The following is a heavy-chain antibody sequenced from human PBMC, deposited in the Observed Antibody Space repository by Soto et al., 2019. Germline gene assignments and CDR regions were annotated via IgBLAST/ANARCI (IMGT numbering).Heavy chain of an antibody. D-gene: IGHD3-22*01. V-gene: IGHV4-4*07. CDR2: IYTSGST. J-gene: IGHJ4*02. CDR1: GGSISSYY. CDR3: ARELSYYYDSSGYASAYYFDY. Sequence: ETLSLTCTVSGGSISSYYWSWIRQPAGKGLEWIGRIYTSGSTNYNPSLKSRVTMSVDTSKNQFSLKLSSVTAADTAVYYCARELSYYYDSSGYASAYYFDYWGQGTLVTVSS.